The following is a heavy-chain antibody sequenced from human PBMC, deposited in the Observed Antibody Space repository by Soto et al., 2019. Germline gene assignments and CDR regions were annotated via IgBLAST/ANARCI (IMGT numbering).Heavy chain of an antibody. V-gene: IGHV4-59*01. CDR1: GGSISSYY. CDR3: ARGRIAARRGLLGDCFDP. Sequence: SESLSLTCTVSGGSISSYYWSWIRQPPGKGLEWIGYIYYSGSTNYNPSLKSRVTISVDTSKNQFSLKLSSVTAADTAVYYCARGRIAARRGLLGDCFDPWGQGTLVTVSS. J-gene: IGHJ5*02. D-gene: IGHD6-6*01. CDR2: IYYSGST.